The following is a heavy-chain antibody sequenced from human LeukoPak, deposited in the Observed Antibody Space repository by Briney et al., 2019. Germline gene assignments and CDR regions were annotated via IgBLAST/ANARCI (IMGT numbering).Heavy chain of an antibody. V-gene: IGHV4-39*01. CDR1: GGPISSSSYY. D-gene: IGHD2-2*02. Sequence: SETLSLTCTVSGGPISSSSYYWGWIRQPPGKGLEWIGSIYYSGSTYYNPSLKSRVTISVDTSKNQFSLKLSSVTAADTAVYYCARHIVVVPAAIGRYYYGMVVWGQGTTVTVSS. CDR2: IYYSGST. CDR3: ARHIVVVPAAIGRYYYGMVV. J-gene: IGHJ6*02.